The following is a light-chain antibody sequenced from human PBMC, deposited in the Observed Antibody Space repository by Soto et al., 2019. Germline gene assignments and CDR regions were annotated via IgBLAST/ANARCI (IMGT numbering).Light chain of an antibody. CDR2: EVR. CDR1: SSDVTGYNY. CDR3: ASYTSSSIYV. J-gene: IGLJ1*01. Sequence: QSVLTQPASVSGSPGQSITISCTGTSSDVTGYNYVYWYQQHPGKAPKLIIFEVRNRPSGISNRFSGSKSANTAFLTISGLQAEDEADYYCASYTSSSIYVFGTGTKSPS. V-gene: IGLV2-14*01.